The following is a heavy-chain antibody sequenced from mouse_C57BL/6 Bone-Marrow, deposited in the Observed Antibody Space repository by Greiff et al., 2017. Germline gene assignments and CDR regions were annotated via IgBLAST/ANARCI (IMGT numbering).Heavy chain of an antibody. J-gene: IGHJ2*01. D-gene: IGHD2-13*01. CDR1: GFTFTDYY. CDR3: PRFDDDYCWFAY. V-gene: IGHV7-3*01. Sequence: EVKLVESGGGLVQPGGSLSLSCAASGFTFTDYYMSWVRQPPGKALEWLGFIRNKANGYTTEYSASVKGRFTISRYNSQSILYLQMNALRAEDSASCYCPRFDDDYCWFAYWGQGTTLTVSA. CDR2: IRNKANGYTT.